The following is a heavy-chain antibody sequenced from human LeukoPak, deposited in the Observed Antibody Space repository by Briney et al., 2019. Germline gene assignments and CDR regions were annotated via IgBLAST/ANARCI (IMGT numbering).Heavy chain of an antibody. J-gene: IGHJ4*02. CDR2: ICNTGST. Sequence: SETLSLTCAVSGDSIGRGSYYWGWLRQPAGKAPEWIGRICNTGSTSYNPSLRTRVTISFATSDNQVPRNLRSVAAADTAVYYCARHLYGDSHSRKIGFDYWGQGTLVTVSS. CDR3: ARHLYGDSHSRKIGFDY. CDR1: GDSIGRGSYY. D-gene: IGHD4-17*01. V-gene: IGHV4-61*02.